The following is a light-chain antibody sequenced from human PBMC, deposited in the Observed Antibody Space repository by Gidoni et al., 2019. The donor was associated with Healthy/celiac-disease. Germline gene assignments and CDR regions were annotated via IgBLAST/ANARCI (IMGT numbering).Light chain of an antibody. J-gene: IGKJ1*01. CDR1: QSIGSS. Sequence: MFLTQSPDSLSVTPKETVTITCRASQSIGSSLHWYQQKPDQSPKLLIKYASQTFAGVPSRFSGSGSGTDFTLTINSLEAEDAATYYCQQSSSLPQTFGQGTKVEIK. V-gene: IGKV6-21*01. CDR3: QQSSSLPQT. CDR2: YAS.